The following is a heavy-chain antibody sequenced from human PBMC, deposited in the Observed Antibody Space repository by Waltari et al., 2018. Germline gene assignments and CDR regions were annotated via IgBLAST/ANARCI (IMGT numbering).Heavy chain of an antibody. J-gene: IGHJ4*02. CDR2: IYHSGST. D-gene: IGHD6-6*01. V-gene: IGHV4-38-2*01. Sequence: QVQLQESGPGLVKPSETLSLTCAVSGYSISSGYYWGWIRQPPGKGLEWIGSIYHSGSTYYNPSLKSRVTISGDTSKNQFSLNLSSVTAADTAVYYCARTRIAARPFFDYWGQGTLVTVSS. CDR1: GYSISSGYY. CDR3: ARTRIAARPFFDY.